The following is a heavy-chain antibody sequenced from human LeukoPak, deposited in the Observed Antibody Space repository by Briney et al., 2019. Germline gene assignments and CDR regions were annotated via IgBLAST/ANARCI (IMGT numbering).Heavy chain of an antibody. V-gene: IGHV1-46*01. Sequence: GASVKVSCKAFGYTFTSNYMHWVRQAPGQGPEWMGVISPSGGSTTYAQKFQGRVTLTRDMSTSTDYLELSSLRSEDTAVYYCAGHRAVAGKWYFDYWGQGTLVTVSS. CDR1: GYTFTSNY. CDR2: ISPSGGST. CDR3: AGHRAVAGKWYFDY. D-gene: IGHD6-19*01. J-gene: IGHJ4*02.